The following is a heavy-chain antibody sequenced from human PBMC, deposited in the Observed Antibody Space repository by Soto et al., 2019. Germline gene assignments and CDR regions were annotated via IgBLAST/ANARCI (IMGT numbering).Heavy chain of an antibody. Sequence: PSETLSLTCTVSGGSISSGGYYWSWIRQHPGKGLEWIGYIYYSGSTYYNPSLKSRVTISVDTSKNQFSLKLSSVTAADTAVYYCARDLWVEPELYYYGMDVWGQGTTVTVSS. CDR3: ARDLWVEPELYYYGMDV. D-gene: IGHD1-1*01. V-gene: IGHV4-31*03. CDR2: IYYSGST. J-gene: IGHJ6*02. CDR1: GGSISSGGYY.